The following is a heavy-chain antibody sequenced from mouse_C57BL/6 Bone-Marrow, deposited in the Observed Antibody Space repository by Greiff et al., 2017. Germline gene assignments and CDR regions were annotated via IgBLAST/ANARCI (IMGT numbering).Heavy chain of an antibody. D-gene: IGHD2-5*01. V-gene: IGHV1-59*01. CDR1: GYTFTSYW. CDR2: IDPSDSYT. Sequence: QVQLQQPGAELVRPGTSVKLSCKASGYTFTSYWMHWVKQRPGQGLEWIGVIDPSDSYTNYNQKFKGKATLTVDTSSSTAYMQLSSLTSEDSAVYYCARKDYSNYEFAYWGQGTLVTVSA. CDR3: ARKDYSNYEFAY. J-gene: IGHJ3*01.